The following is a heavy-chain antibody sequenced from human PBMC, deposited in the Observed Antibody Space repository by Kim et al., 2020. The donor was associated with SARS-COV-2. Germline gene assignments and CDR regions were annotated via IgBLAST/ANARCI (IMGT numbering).Heavy chain of an antibody. D-gene: IGHD3-16*01. Sequence: PVKGRFTISRDNSKNTLYLQMTSLRTDDTAVYYCTTDPDDYVWGGVNSLDYWGQGTLVTVSS. J-gene: IGHJ4*02. V-gene: IGHV3-15*01. CDR3: TTDPDDYVWGGVNSLDY.